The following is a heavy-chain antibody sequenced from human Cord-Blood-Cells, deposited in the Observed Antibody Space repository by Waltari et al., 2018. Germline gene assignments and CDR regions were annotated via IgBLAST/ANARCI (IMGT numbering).Heavy chain of an antibody. V-gene: IGHV4-39*01. J-gene: IGHJ3*02. D-gene: IGHD3-10*01. CDR1: GGSISRSSYY. Sequence: QLQLQESGPGLVKPSETLSLTCTVSGGSISRSSYYWGWLRQPPGKGPEWIGSIYYSESAYYNPSLKSRVTISVDTSKNQFSLKLSSVTAADTAVYYCARRGDGSGSYYAFDIWGQGTMVTVSS. CDR3: ARRGDGSGSYYAFDI. CDR2: IYYSESA.